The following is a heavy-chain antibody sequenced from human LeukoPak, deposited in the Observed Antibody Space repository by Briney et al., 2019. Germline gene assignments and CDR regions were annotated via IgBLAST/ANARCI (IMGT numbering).Heavy chain of an antibody. CDR2: IHASGPT. V-gene: IGHV4-4*09. CDR3: ARHDAGIAARHFDN. J-gene: IGHJ4*02. CDR1: GGSISTYY. Sequence: LETLSLTCTVSGGSISTYYWSWIRRPPGKGLEWIAYIHASGPTNYNPSLKSRITISVDTSKNQFSLKLSSVTAADTAVYYCARHDAGIAARHFDNWGQGTLVTVSS. D-gene: IGHD6-6*01.